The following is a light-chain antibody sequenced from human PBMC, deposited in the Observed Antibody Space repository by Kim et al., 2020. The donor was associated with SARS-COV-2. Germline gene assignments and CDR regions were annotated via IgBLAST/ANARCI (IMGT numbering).Light chain of an antibody. J-gene: IGKJ1*01. CDR2: GAS. V-gene: IGKV3-20*01. Sequence: SPGGRATLSCRASQSVSSIYLAWYQQKPGQAPRLVIYGASSRATGIPDRFSGSGSGTDFTLTISRLEPEDFAVYYCQQYGSSPWTFGQGTKVDIK. CDR1: QSVSSIY. CDR3: QQYGSSPWT.